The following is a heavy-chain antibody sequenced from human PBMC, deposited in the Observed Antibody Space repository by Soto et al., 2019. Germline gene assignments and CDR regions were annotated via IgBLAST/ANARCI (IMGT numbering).Heavy chain of an antibody. D-gene: IGHD5-12*01. Sequence: ASVKVSCKASGYTFTSYDINWVRQATGQGLEWMGWMNPNSGNTGYAQKFQGRVTMTRNTSISTAYMELSSLRSEDTAVYYCARGPRWKQWLNYRGQGTQVTVSS. J-gene: IGHJ4*02. V-gene: IGHV1-8*01. CDR1: GYTFTSYD. CDR2: MNPNSGNT. CDR3: ARGPRWKQWLNY.